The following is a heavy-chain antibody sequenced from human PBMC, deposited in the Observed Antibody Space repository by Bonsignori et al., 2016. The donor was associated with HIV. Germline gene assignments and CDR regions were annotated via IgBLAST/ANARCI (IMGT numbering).Heavy chain of an antibody. J-gene: IGHJ4*02. CDR2: IYYSGST. D-gene: IGHD6-13*01. Sequence: WIRQPPGKGLEWIGYIYYSGSTYYNASLKRRVTISRDTSKNQFSLKLSSVTAADTAVYYCAREQSPYSGSWYSLGVDYWGPGNPGHRLL. CDR3: AREQSPYSGSWYSLGVDY. V-gene: IGHV4-30-4*01.